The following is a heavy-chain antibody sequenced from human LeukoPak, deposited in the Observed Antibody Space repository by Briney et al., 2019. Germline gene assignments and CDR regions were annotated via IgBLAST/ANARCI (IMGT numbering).Heavy chain of an antibody. D-gene: IGHD6-6*01. J-gene: IGHJ4*02. V-gene: IGHV3-53*01. CDR2: INAGGAT. CDR3: ARGRPLVYFDY. CDR1: GVTVSSNY. Sequence: PGGSLRLSCAASGVTVSSNYMTWVRQAPGEGLEWVSLINAGGATYYADSVKGRLTTSRDNSKNILYLQINNLRAEDTAFYYCARGRPLVYFDYWGQGALVTVSS.